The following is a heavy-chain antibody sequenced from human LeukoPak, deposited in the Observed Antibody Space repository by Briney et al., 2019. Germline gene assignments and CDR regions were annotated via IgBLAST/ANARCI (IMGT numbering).Heavy chain of an antibody. J-gene: IGHJ3*02. CDR1: GFTFTTYW. D-gene: IGHD2-8*02. Sequence: HPGGSLRLSCAASGFTFTTYWMHWVRQAPGKGLVWVSRINGIGSSSNYADSVMGRFTISRDNSKNTLYLQMNSLRAEDTAVYYCAKDLRKVVYDAFDIWGQGTLVTVSS. CDR3: AKDLRKVVYDAFDI. CDR2: INGIGSSS. V-gene: IGHV3-74*01.